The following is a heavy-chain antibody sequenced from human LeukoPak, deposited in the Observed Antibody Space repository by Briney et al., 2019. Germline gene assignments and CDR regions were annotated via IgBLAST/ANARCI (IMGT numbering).Heavy chain of an antibody. CDR2: IYYSGST. Sequence: PSETLSLTCTVSGGSISSYYWSWIRQPPGKGLEWIGYIYYSGSTNYNPSLKSRVTISVDTSKNQFSLKLSSVTAADTAVYYCARGYDSSGYSMLRYWGQGTLVTVSS. V-gene: IGHV4-59*01. CDR3: ARGYDSSGYSMLRY. J-gene: IGHJ4*02. CDR1: GGSISSYY. D-gene: IGHD3-22*01.